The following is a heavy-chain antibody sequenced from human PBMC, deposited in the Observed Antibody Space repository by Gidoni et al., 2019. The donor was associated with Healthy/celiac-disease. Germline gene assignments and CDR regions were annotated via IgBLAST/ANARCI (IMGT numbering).Heavy chain of an antibody. D-gene: IGHD6-19*01. J-gene: IGHJ5*02. CDR2: MNPNSGNT. CDR1: GYTLTSYD. Sequence: QVQLVQSVAEVKKPGASVKVSCNASGYTLTSYDINWVRQATGQGLEWMGWMNPNSGNTGYAQKFQGRVTMTRNTSISTADRELSRLRSEDTAVYYCARGVAVAGTGWFDPWGQGTLVTVSS. CDR3: ARGVAVAGTGWFDP. V-gene: IGHV1-8*01.